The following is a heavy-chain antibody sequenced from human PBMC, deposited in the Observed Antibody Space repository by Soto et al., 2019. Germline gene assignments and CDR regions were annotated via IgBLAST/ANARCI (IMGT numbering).Heavy chain of an antibody. D-gene: IGHD1-26*01. V-gene: IGHV4-61*01. J-gene: IGHJ4*02. Sequence: PSEALSLTSTVAGGSVSSGSYYWSWIRQPPGKGLVWIGYIYYSGSTNYNPALKSRVTISVDTSKNQFSLKLSSVTAADTAVYYCARVVGATSFDYWGQGTLVTVSS. CDR1: GGSVSSGSYY. CDR2: IYYSGST. CDR3: ARVVGATSFDY.